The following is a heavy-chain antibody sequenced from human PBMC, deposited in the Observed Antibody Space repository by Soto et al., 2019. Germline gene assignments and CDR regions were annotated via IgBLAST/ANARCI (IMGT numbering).Heavy chain of an antibody. D-gene: IGHD3-16*01. Sequence: QITLKESGPTLVKPTQTLTLTCIFSGFSFTADGVGVGWIRQPPGKALEWLALIYWDDDTRYRASLKSRLTITKDSSKNQVVLTMTNMDPVDTATYYCAHAFGGTSWPNDAFDVWGQGTVVTVSS. CDR2: IYWDDDT. CDR3: AHAFGGTSWPNDAFDV. J-gene: IGHJ3*01. CDR1: GFSFTADGVG. V-gene: IGHV2-5*02.